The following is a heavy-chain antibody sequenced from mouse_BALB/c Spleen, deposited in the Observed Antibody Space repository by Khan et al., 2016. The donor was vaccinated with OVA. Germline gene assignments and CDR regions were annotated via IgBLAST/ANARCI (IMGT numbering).Heavy chain of an antibody. CDR2: INIYTGEP. D-gene: IGHD2-1*01. Sequence: QFQLVQSGPELKTPGETVKISCKASGYTFTNYAMNWVKQAPGKGLKWMGWINIYTGEPTYGDDFKGRFAFSLETFATTVYLHINNLINEDMATYYCARSRGNYRLYHWVQGTTLTVSS. CDR1: GYTFTNYA. V-gene: IGHV9-1*02. CDR3: ARSRGNYRLYH. J-gene: IGHJ2*01.